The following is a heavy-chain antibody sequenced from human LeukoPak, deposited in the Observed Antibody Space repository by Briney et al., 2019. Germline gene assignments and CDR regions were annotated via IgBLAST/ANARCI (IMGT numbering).Heavy chain of an antibody. D-gene: IGHD1-26*01. CDR1: GGSISSYY. J-gene: IGHJ6*03. CDR2: IYYGGST. Sequence: PSETLSLTCTVSGGSISSYYWSWIRQPPGKGLEWIGYIYYGGSTNYNPSLKSRVTISVDTSKNQFSLKLSSVTAADTAVYYCARGIVGATTALYYYYYMDVWGKGTTVTVSS. V-gene: IGHV4-59*01. CDR3: ARGIVGATTALYYYYYMDV.